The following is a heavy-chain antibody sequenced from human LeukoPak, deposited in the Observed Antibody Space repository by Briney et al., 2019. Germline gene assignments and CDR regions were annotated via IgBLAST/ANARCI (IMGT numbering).Heavy chain of an antibody. D-gene: IGHD3-22*01. Sequence: ASVMVSCKASGGTFTNDAISWVRQAPGQGFEWMGEIIPIFGTANYAQKFQGRVTITADKSTSTAYMELRSLRSDDTAVYYCARTVPDYYDSSGYYYFDYWGQGTLVTVSS. V-gene: IGHV1-69*06. J-gene: IGHJ4*02. CDR2: IIPIFGTA. CDR3: ARTVPDYYDSSGYYYFDY. CDR1: GGTFTNDA.